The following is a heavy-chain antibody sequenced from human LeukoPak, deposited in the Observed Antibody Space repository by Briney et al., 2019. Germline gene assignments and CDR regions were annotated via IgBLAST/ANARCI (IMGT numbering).Heavy chain of an antibody. Sequence: SEALSLTCTVSGGSISSYYWSWIRQPPGKGLEWIGYIYYSGSTNYNPSLKSRVTISVDTSKNHFSLKLSSVTAADTAVYYCARLYDSSGYYYPFDYWGQGTLVTVSS. D-gene: IGHD3-22*01. CDR2: IYYSGST. J-gene: IGHJ4*02. V-gene: IGHV4-59*08. CDR3: ARLYDSSGYYYPFDY. CDR1: GGSISSYY.